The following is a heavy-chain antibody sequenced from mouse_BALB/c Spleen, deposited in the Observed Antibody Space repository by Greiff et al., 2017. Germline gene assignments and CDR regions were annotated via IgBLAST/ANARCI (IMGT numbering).Heavy chain of an antibody. J-gene: IGHJ4*01. CDR3: ARQGGYGNYGSAMDY. CDR1: GFTFSSYG. V-gene: IGHV5-6*01. Sequence: EVMLVESGGDLVKPGGSLKLSCAASGFTFSSYGMSWVRQTPDKRLEWVATISSGGSYTYYPDSVKGRFTISRDNAKNTLYLQMSSLKSEDTAMYYCARQGGYGNYGSAMDYWGQGTSVTVSS. D-gene: IGHD2-1*01. CDR2: ISSGGSYT.